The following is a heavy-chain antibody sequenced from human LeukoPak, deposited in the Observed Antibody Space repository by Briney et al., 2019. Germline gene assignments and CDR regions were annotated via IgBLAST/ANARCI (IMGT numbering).Heavy chain of an antibody. CDR2: ITQDGSVK. Sequence: GRSLRLSCAASGFTLSSYWMSWVPQAPGRGLEWVANITQDGSVKFCVDFVKGRFTISRGKAKNSLFLQMNSLRVEDTAVYHCARVLGHCSSVNCFVTFDYWGQGTLVTVSS. CDR3: ARVLGHCSSVNCFVTFDY. D-gene: IGHD2-2*01. CDR1: GFTLSSYW. J-gene: IGHJ4*02. V-gene: IGHV3-7*04.